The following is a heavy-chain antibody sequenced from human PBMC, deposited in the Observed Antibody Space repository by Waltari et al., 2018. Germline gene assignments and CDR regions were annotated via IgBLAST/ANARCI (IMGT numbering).Heavy chain of an antibody. CDR2: SGST. D-gene: IGHD3-10*01. CDR3: ARDQLSGSGSYYIRDWYYGMDV. Sequence: SGSTNYNPSLKSRVTISVDTSKNQFSLKLSSVTATDTAVYYCARDQLSGSGSYYIRDWYYGMDVWGQGTTVTVSS. J-gene: IGHJ6*02. V-gene: IGHV4-61*02.